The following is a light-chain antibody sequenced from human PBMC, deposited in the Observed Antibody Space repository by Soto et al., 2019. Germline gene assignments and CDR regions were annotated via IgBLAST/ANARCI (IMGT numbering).Light chain of an antibody. CDR3: QHYNSYSET. Sequence: AILMTQSPSSLSASPGDRVTITWRASQGISSYLAWYQQKPGKAPKLLIYAASTLQSGVPSRFSGSGSGTDFTLTISSLQPDDFATYYCQHYNSYSETFGQGTKVDI. CDR2: AAS. V-gene: IGKV1-8*01. CDR1: QGISSY. J-gene: IGKJ1*01.